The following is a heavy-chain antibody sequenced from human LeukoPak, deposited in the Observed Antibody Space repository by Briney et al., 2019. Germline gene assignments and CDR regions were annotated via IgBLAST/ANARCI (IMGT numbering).Heavy chain of an antibody. Sequence: GESLKISCKGSGYSFTSYGIGWVRQMPGKGLEWMGIIYPGDSDTRYSPSFQGQVTISADKSISTAYLQWSSLKASDTAMYYCARSALRGYYYDSSGYYNFDYWGQGTLVTVSS. CDR1: GYSFTSYG. D-gene: IGHD3-22*01. J-gene: IGHJ4*02. CDR2: IYPGDSDT. V-gene: IGHV5-51*01. CDR3: ARSALRGYYYDSSGYYNFDY.